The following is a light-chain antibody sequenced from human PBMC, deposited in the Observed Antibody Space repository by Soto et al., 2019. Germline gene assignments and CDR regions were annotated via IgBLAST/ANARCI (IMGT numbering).Light chain of an antibody. CDR3: QQYGSSPHT. CDR2: GAS. Sequence: EIVLTQSPGTLSLSPGERATLSCRASQSVSSSYLARYQQKPGQAPRLLIYGASSRATGIPDSFSGSGSGTEFTLTISVLEPEDFAVYYCQQYGSSPHTFGQGTKLEIK. CDR1: QSVSSSY. J-gene: IGKJ2*01. V-gene: IGKV3-20*01.